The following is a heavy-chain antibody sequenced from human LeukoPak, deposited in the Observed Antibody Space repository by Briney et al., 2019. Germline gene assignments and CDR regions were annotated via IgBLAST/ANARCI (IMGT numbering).Heavy chain of an antibody. V-gene: IGHV3-30-3*01. D-gene: IGHD3-22*01. CDR1: EFIFSSYT. CDR3: AREYTSGYYRTFDY. J-gene: IGHJ4*02. Sequence: GGSLRLSCAASEFIFSSYTVHWVRQVPGKGLEWVAIISYDGSNKAYADSVKGRFTISRDNSKNTLYLQMNSLRPADTAIYYCAREYTSGYYRTFDYWGQGTLVTVSS. CDR2: ISYDGSNK.